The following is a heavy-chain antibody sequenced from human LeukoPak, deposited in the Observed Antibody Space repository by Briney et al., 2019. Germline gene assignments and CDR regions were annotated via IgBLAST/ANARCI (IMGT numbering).Heavy chain of an antibody. J-gene: IGHJ4*02. CDR1: GFTFSSYW. CDR3: VRGYYAGRGHHFEY. Sequence: GGSLRLSCAASGFTFSSYWMSWVRQAPGKGLEWVANIKQDGSEKYYVDSVKGRFTISRDNAKNSLYLQMNSLRAEDTAVYYCVRGYYAGRGHHFEYWGQGTLVTVSS. D-gene: IGHD3-22*01. V-gene: IGHV3-7*01. CDR2: IKQDGSEK.